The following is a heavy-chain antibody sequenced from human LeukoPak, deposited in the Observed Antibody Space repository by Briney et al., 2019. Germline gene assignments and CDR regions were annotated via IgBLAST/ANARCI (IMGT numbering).Heavy chain of an antibody. CDR1: GFPFSSYY. J-gene: IGHJ1*01. CDR3: ASFGHNWSSFY. D-gene: IGHD1-1*01. Sequence: GGSLRLSCAASGFPFSSYYMQWVRQVPGEGLVWVSHMNTDGNYIVYADSVKGRFTTSRDNARNTMYLQMNNLRAEDTAIYYCASFGHNWSSFYWGRGTRVTVS. V-gene: IGHV3-74*03. CDR2: MNTDGNYI.